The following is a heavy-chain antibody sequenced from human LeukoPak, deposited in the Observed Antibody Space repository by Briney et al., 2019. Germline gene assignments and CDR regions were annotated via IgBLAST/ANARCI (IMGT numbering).Heavy chain of an antibody. V-gene: IGHV3-48*04. CDR3: AREAVAPDY. CDR2: ISTTGSAI. D-gene: IGHD2-15*01. Sequence: GGSLRLSCAASGFTFSSYSMNWVRQAPGTGLEWLSYISTTGSAILYADSVKGRFTISRDNAKNSLYLQMNSLRAEDTAVYYCAREAVAPDYWGQGTPVTVSS. CDR1: GFTFSSYS. J-gene: IGHJ4*02.